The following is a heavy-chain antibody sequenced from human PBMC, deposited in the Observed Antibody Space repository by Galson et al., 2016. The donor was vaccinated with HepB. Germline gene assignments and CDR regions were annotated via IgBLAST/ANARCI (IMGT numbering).Heavy chain of an antibody. D-gene: IGHD3-22*01. CDR1: GYTFTSYD. Sequence: SVKVSCKASGYTFTSYDINWMRQATGQGLEWMGWMNPNSGNTGYAQKFQGRVTMTRDTSISTVYMELSSLRSEDTAVYYCARARYDSSGYYYAVFDYWGQGTLVTVSS. V-gene: IGHV1-8*01. CDR3: ARARYDSSGYYYAVFDY. CDR2: MNPNSGNT. J-gene: IGHJ4*02.